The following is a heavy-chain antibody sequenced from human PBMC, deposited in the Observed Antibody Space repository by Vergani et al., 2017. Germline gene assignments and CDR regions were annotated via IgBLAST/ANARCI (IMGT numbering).Heavy chain of an antibody. J-gene: IGHJ6*02. CDR2: VNQDGSEK. V-gene: IGHV3-7*01. D-gene: IGHD3-10*01. CDR1: GFISSSYW. Sequence: EGQLVESGGDWVQRGGSLRLSCAASGFISSSYWMSWVRQAPGKGLEWVANVNQDGSEKYYVDSVRGRFTISRDNAKNSIYLQMNSLRAEDTAVYFCVRVPLIRRGSGNYSINNYHGMDVWIQGTTVIVAS. CDR3: VRVPLIRRGSGNYSINNYHGMDV.